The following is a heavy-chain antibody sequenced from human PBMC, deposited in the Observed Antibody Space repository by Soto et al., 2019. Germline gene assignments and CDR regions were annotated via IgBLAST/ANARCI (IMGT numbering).Heavy chain of an antibody. CDR2: IYYSGST. V-gene: IGHV4-31*03. D-gene: IGHD3-10*01. CDR3: ARRATITMVRGVTWFDP. Sequence: QVQLQESGPGLVKPSQTLSLTCTVSGCSISSGGYYWSWIRQHPGKGLEWIGYIYYSGSTYYNPSLKSRVTISVDTSKNQFSLKLSSVTAADTAVYYCARRATITMVRGVTWFDPWGQGTLVTVSS. J-gene: IGHJ5*02. CDR1: GCSISSGGYY.